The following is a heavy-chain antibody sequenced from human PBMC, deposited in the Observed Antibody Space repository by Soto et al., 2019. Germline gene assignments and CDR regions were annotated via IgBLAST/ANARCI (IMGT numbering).Heavy chain of an antibody. CDR3: ATSFGSGSRAFDY. D-gene: IGHD3-10*01. Sequence: QVPLVQSGAEVKKPGSSVKVSCKASGDTLNYYTIIWLRKAPELGLEWMGRFTPILSFSNSALKFQGRVTLTADKSTSTAYMVLSSLRSEDTAIYYCATSFGSGSRAFDYWGQGALVTVSS. V-gene: IGHV1-69*02. CDR1: GDTLNYYT. CDR2: FTPILSFS. J-gene: IGHJ4*02.